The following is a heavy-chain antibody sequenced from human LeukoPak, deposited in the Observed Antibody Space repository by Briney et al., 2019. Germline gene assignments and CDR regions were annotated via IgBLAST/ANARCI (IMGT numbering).Heavy chain of an antibody. CDR2: INHSGST. J-gene: IGHJ4*02. V-gene: IGHV4-34*01. CDR3: ARGGGTRRIAAADLDY. CDR1: GGSFSGYY. D-gene: IGHD6-13*01. Sequence: SETLSLTCAVYGGSFSGYYWSWIRQPPGKGLEWIGEINHSGSTNYNPSLKSRVTISVVTSKNQFSLKLSSVTAADTAVYYCARGGGTRRIAAADLDYWGQGTLVTVSS.